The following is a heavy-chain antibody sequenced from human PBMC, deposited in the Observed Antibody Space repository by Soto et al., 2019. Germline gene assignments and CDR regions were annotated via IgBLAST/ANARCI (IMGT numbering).Heavy chain of an antibody. D-gene: IGHD6-13*01. CDR1: GFTFSSYA. Sequence: GGSLRLSCAASGFTFSSYAMHWVRQAPGKGLEWVAVISYDGSNKYYADSVKGRFTISRDNSKNTLYLQMNSLRAEDTAVYYCARGSGSSWYFPFDIWGQGTMVTVSS. CDR3: ARGSGSSWYFPFDI. V-gene: IGHV3-30-3*01. CDR2: ISYDGSNK. J-gene: IGHJ3*02.